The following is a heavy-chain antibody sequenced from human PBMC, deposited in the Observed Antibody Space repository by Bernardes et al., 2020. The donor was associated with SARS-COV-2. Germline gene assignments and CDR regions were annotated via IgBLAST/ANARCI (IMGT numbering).Heavy chain of an antibody. D-gene: IGHD5-12*01. J-gene: IGHJ4*02. CDR2: IYPGDSDT. CDR1: GYRFTRYW. V-gene: IGHV5-51*01. Sequence: GAPLKSSCKGSGYRFTRYWVGWVRTIPGKGLEWMGIIYPGDSDTRYSPSFQGQVTISADKSISTAYLQWSSLKASDTAMYYCARRGGYSGYDFDYWGQGTLVTVSS. CDR3: ARRGGYSGYDFDY.